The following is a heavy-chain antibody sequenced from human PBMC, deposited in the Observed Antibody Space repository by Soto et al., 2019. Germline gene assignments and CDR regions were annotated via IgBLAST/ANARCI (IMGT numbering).Heavy chain of an antibody. CDR2: INPSGGST. V-gene: IGHV1-46*01. CDR1: GYTFSDYY. Sequence: QVRLVQSGAEVKKPGASVTVSCTASGYTFSDYYMHWVRQAPGQGLEWMGVINPSGGSTTYALRFQGRVTRTSDTSTSTVYMELRSLRSEDTAVYYCARPDDYGDPRAPFDSWGQGTLVTVSS. J-gene: IGHJ4*02. D-gene: IGHD4-17*01. CDR3: ARPDDYGDPRAPFDS.